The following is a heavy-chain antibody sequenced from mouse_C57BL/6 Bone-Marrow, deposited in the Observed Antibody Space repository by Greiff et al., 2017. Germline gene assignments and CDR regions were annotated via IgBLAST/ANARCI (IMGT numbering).Heavy chain of an antibody. V-gene: IGHV1-63*01. Sequence: QVQLQQSGAELVRPGTSVTMSCKASGYTFTNYWIGWAKQRPGRGLEWIGDIYPGGGYTNYNEKFKGKATLTADKSSSTAYMQFSSLTSEDSAIYYCARSRRLPKIYFDYRGQGTTLTVSS. CDR1: GYTFTNYW. CDR3: ARSRRLPKIYFDY. D-gene: IGHD2-4*01. CDR2: IYPGGGYT. J-gene: IGHJ2*01.